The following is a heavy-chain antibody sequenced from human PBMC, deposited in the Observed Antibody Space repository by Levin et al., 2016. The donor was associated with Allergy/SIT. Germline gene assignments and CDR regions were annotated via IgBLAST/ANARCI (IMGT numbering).Heavy chain of an antibody. CDR3: ARDQTDYYGSGSYYNVYYYFDY. J-gene: IGHJ4*02. D-gene: IGHD3-10*01. CDR2: IIPIFGTA. CDR1: GGTFSSYA. Sequence: SVKVSCKASGGTFSSYAISWVRQAPGQGLEWMGGIIPIFGTANYAQKFQGRVTITADESTSTAYMELSSLRSEDTAVYYCARDQTDYYGSGSYYNVYYYFDYWGQGTLVTVSS. V-gene: IGHV1-69*13.